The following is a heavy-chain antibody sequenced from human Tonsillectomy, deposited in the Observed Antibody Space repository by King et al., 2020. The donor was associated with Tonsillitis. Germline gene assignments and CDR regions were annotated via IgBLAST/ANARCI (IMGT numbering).Heavy chain of an antibody. CDR3: ARGTFIAAADSCDY. Sequence: QLQESGPGLVKPSETLSLTCTVSGGSISSSSYYWGWIRQPPGKGLEWIGSIYYSGNTYYNPSLKSRVTISVDTSKNQFSLKLPSVTAADTAVYYCARGTFIAAADSCDYGRQGTLVTVSS. V-gene: IGHV4-39*01. CDR2: IYYSGNT. D-gene: IGHD6-13*01. J-gene: IGHJ4*02. CDR1: GGSISSSSYY.